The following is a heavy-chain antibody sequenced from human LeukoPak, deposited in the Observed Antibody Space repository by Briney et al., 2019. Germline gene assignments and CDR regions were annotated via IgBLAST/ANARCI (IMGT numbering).Heavy chain of an antibody. D-gene: IGHD2-2*01. CDR1: GGSISHYY. V-gene: IGHV4-59*08. J-gene: IGHJ6*02. CDR3: ARDIVVVPAAMGYYYGMDV. Sequence: PSETLSLTCTVSGGSISHYYWSWIRQPPGKGLEWIGYIYDSGTTNFNPSLKSRIIMSEDTSKNQFSLKLTSVTAADTAVYYCARDIVVVPAAMGYYYGMDVWGQGTTVTVSS. CDR2: IYDSGTT.